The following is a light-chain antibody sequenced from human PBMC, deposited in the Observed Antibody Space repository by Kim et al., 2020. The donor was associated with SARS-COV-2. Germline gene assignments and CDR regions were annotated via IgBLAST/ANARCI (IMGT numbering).Light chain of an antibody. J-gene: IGLJ3*02. CDR3: AAWDDSLRGRV. CDR1: SSNIGINY. V-gene: IGLV1-47*01. CDR2: RNN. Sequence: ELTQPPSASGTPGQRVTISCSGSSSNIGINYVYWYQQLPGTAPKLLIYRNNQRPSGVPDRFSASKSGTSASLAVSGLRSEDEADYYCAAWDDSLRGRVFGGGTQLTVL.